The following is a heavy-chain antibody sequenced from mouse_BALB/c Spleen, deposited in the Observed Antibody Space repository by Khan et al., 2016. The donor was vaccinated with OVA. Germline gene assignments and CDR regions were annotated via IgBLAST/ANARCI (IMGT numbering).Heavy chain of an antibody. CDR3: CSCGCAPFAC. CDR2: IDPSNGET. CDR1: GYTFTSYW. J-gene: IGHJ3*01. V-gene: IGHV1-59*01. Sequence: QVQLQQPGPELLRPGTSVKLSCKASGYTFTSYWMNWVKQRPAQGLEWIGMIDPSNGETRLNQRFKDKATLNEDKSSNTAFVQLSSLTSEDSAVYCCCSCGCAPFACWGQGTLVTVTA. D-gene: IGHD6-1*01.